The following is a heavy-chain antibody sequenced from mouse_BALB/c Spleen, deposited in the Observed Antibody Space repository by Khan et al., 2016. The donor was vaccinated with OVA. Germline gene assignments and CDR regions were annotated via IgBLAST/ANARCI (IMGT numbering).Heavy chain of an antibody. Sequence: QVQLQQPGAELVKPGASVKLSCKASGYTFTTYWMYWVKLRPGQGFEWIGEINPNNGGTNYNEKFKRKATLTVDKSSSTAYMQLSSLTSEDSAVYYCTIGNYPYYALHYWGQGTSVTVSS. CDR1: GYTFTTYW. CDR2: INPNNGGT. D-gene: IGHD2-1*01. V-gene: IGHV1S81*02. CDR3: TIGNYPYYALHY. J-gene: IGHJ4*01.